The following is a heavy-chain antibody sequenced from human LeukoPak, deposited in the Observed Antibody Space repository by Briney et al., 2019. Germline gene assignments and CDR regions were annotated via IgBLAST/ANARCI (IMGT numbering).Heavy chain of an antibody. V-gene: IGHV3-49*03. CDR1: DSPSVNYY. J-gene: IGHJ4*02. CDR3: TRDQTPYY. Sequence: GGSLRLPVQPLDSPSVNYYIQWICRAPGKGLEWVSFTKNKTNRGTTEYAASVKGRFTISRDDSKGIAYLQMNSLKTEDTAVYYCTRDQTPYYWGQGTLVTVSS. CDR2: TKNKTNRGTT.